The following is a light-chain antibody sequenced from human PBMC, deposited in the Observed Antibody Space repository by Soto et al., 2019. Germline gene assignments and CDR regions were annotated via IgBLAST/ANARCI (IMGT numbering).Light chain of an antibody. V-gene: IGLV2-11*01. CDR2: DVI. CDR1: SSDVATYTY. J-gene: IGLJ1*01. Sequence: QSALTQPPSVSGSPGQSVTVSCTGTSSDVATYTYVSWYQQHPGKAHKLIIYDVIKRPSGVPDRFSDSKSGNTASLTISGLQSEDEADYYCCSYAGSYTNVFGTGTKLTVL. CDR3: CSYAGSYTNV.